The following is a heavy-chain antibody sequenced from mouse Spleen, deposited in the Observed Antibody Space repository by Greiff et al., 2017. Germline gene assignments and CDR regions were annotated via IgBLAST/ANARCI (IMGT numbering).Heavy chain of an antibody. CDR2: SRNKANDYTT. CDR1: GFTFSDFY. D-gene: IGHD4-1*01. Sequence: EVKLVESGGGLVQSGRSLRLSCATSGFTFSDFYMEWVRQAPGKGLEWIAASRNKANDYTTEYSASVKGRFIVSRDTSQSILYLQMNALRAEDTAIYYCARDAKLGPFAYWGQGTLVTVSA. J-gene: IGHJ3*01. V-gene: IGHV7-1*01. CDR3: ARDAKLGPFAY.